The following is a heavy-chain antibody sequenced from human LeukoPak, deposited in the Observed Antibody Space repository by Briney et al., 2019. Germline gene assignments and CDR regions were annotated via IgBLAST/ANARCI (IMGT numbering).Heavy chain of an antibody. V-gene: IGHV3-7*01. CDR1: GFTFSNYW. CDR3: ATAMDV. CDR2: IKQDGSEK. Sequence: GGSLRLSCVASGFTFSNYWMHWVRQAPGKGLEWVANIKQDGSEKFYVDSVKGRFTISRDNAKNSLYLQMNSLRFEDSAVYYCATAMDVWGQGTTVTVSS. J-gene: IGHJ6*02.